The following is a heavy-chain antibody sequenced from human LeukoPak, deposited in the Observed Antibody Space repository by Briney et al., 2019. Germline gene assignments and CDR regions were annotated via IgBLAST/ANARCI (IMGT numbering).Heavy chain of an antibody. V-gene: IGHV3-33*01. CDR1: GFTFSSYG. Sequence: GGSLRLSCAASGFTFSSYGMHWVRQAPGKGLEWVAVIWYDGSKKYYADSVKGRFTISRDNSKNTLYLQMNSLRADDTAVYYCARDGIRFLESPYYYYGMDVWGQGTTVTVSS. D-gene: IGHD3-3*01. J-gene: IGHJ6*02. CDR3: ARDGIRFLESPYYYYGMDV. CDR2: IWYDGSKK.